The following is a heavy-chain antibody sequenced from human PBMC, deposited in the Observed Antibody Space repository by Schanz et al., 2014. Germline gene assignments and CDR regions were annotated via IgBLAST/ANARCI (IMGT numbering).Heavy chain of an antibody. D-gene: IGHD6-19*01. Sequence: QVQLVESGGGLVKPGGSLRLSCAASGFTFSDYYMSWIRQAPGKGLEWVALISNDGSIKYYADSVKGRFSISRDNAKNSLFLQMNRLRAEDTALYYCAIIGVMVAVAGTRADYWGQGTLVTVSS. CDR2: ISNDGSIK. J-gene: IGHJ4*02. V-gene: IGHV3-11*04. CDR3: AIIGVMVAVAGTRADY. CDR1: GFTFSDYY.